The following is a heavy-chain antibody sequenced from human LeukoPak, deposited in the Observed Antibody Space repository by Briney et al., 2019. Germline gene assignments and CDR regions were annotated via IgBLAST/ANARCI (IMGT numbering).Heavy chain of an antibody. V-gene: IGHV1-2*06. D-gene: IGHD3-22*01. CDR2: INSNSGGT. CDR1: GYRFSDYY. Sequence: ASVSVSCKASGYRFSDYYMHWVRQAPGQGLEWMGRINSNSGGTGFAEKFRGRVTMTEDTSMNTAYMELSRLTSDDTAVYYCARAGGTYYYESSGYYYQNWFDSWGQGTLVTHSS. CDR3: ARAGGTYYYESSGYYYQNWFDS. J-gene: IGHJ5*01.